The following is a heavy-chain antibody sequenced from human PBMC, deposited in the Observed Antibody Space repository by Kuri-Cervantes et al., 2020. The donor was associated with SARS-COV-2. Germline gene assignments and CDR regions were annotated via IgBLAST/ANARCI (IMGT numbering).Heavy chain of an antibody. Sequence: GGSLRLSCAASGFTFSSYAMSWVRQAPGKGLEWVSAISGSGGSTYYADSVKGRFTISRDNSKNTLYLQMNSLRAEDTAVYYCARKPSGSGYNYGMDVWGQGTTVTVSS. J-gene: IGHJ6*02. CDR3: ARKPSGSGYNYGMDV. CDR1: GFTFSSYA. V-gene: IGHV3-23*01. D-gene: IGHD3-10*01. CDR2: ISGSGGST.